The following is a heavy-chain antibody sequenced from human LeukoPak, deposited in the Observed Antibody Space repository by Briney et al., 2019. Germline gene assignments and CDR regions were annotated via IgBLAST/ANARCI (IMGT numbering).Heavy chain of an antibody. V-gene: IGHV3-64*01. D-gene: IGHD2-15*01. CDR3: ARDRDGGFAFDI. J-gene: IGHJ3*02. CDR2: IMPNGETR. Sequence: GGSLRLSCAASGFSFSNYVMHWVRQAPGKGLEYVSAIMPNGETRGYANSMMGRFTISRDNSKNTLYLQMGSLRAEDMAIYYCARDRDGGFAFDIWSQGTLVTVSS. CDR1: GFSFSNYV.